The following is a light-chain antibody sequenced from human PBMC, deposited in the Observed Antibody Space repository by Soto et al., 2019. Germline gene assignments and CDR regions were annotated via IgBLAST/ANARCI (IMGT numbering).Light chain of an antibody. CDR2: DAS. J-gene: IGKJ2*01. CDR1: QSISDW. Sequence: DIQMTQSPSTLSASVGDRVSITCRASQSISDWLAWYQQKPGEAPKLLIYDASRLESGAPSRFSGRGSGTEFILTISSLQPDDFATYYCQQYSTYRHTFGQGTRLDIK. CDR3: QQYSTYRHT. V-gene: IGKV1-5*01.